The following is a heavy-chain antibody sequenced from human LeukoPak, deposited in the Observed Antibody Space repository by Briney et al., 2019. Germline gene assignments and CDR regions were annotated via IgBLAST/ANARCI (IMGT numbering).Heavy chain of an antibody. CDR2: ASGSGRTT. CDR1: GFSFSTYA. V-gene: IGHV3-23*01. Sequence: GGSLRLSCAASGFSFSTYAMSWVRQAPGKGLEWVSAASGSGRTTYYADSVKGRFNISRDNSKSTVDLQMDSLRAEDTAIYYCAKLSGQVSGPLWGQGTLVTVSS. D-gene: IGHD6-19*01. J-gene: IGHJ4*02. CDR3: AKLSGQVSGPL.